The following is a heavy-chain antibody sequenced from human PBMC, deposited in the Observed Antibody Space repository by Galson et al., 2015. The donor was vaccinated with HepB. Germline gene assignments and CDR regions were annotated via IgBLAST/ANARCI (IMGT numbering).Heavy chain of an antibody. CDR2: IKQDGSEK. Sequence: SLRLSCAASGFTVSSYWMSWVRQAPGKGLEWVANIKQDGSEKYYVDSVKGRFTISRDNAKNSLYLQMNSLRAEDTAVYYCARVSPWGKRGFPDYWGQGTLVTVSS. V-gene: IGHV3-7*03. D-gene: IGHD3-22*01. J-gene: IGHJ4*02. CDR1: GFTVSSYW. CDR3: ARVSPWGKRGFPDY.